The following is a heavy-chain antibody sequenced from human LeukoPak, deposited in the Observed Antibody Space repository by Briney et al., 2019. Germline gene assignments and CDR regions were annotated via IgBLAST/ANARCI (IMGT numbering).Heavy chain of an antibody. D-gene: IGHD5-18*01. J-gene: IGHJ5*02. V-gene: IGHV1-46*01. CDR2: INPSGGST. Sequence: ASVKVSCKASGYTFTNYYMHWVRQAPGQGLEWMGIINPSGGSTSYARKFQGRVTMTRDTSTSTVYMELSSLRSEDTAVYYCARVITPGYSYGSRWFDPWGQGTLVTVSS. CDR1: GYTFTNYY. CDR3: ARVITPGYSYGSRWFDP.